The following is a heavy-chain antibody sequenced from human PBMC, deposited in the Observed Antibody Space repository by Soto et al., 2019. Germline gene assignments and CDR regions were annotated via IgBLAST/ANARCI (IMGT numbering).Heavy chain of an antibody. D-gene: IGHD6-13*01. J-gene: IGHJ4*02. Sequence: QVQLVQSGAEVKKPGASVKVSCKASGYSFTSYGISWVRQAPGQGLEWMGWISAYNGNKKYAQKLKDRVTVTTDTSTSTAYMELRSLRSDDTAVYYCARDLGQQLVDYWGQGTLVTVSS. CDR3: ARDLGQQLVDY. CDR2: ISAYNGNK. CDR1: GYSFTSYG. V-gene: IGHV1-18*01.